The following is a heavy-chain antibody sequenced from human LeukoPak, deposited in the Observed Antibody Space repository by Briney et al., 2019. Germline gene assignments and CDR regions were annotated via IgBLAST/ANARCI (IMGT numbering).Heavy chain of an antibody. Sequence: ASVRVSCKASGGTFSSDAISWVRQAPGQGLEWMGRIIPIFGTANYAQKFQGRVTITTDESTSTAYMELSSLRSEDTAVYYCASIVGATKNWFDPWGQGTLVTVSS. J-gene: IGHJ5*02. V-gene: IGHV1-69*05. CDR1: GGTFSSDA. CDR3: ASIVGATKNWFDP. CDR2: IIPIFGTA. D-gene: IGHD1-26*01.